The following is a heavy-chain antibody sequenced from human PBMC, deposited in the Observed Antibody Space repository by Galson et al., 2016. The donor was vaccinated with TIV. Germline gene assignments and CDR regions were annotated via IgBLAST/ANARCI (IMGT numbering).Heavy chain of an antibody. Sequence: ETLSLTCDVSGYFISNGYYWGWIRQPPGKGLEWIGSIYYSGTTYYNASLRSRVTISVDTSKNQFSLKLNSVIAADTAVYYCARHSVSDSSGWLPSLWGHGTLVAVSS. CDR2: IYYSGTT. V-gene: IGHV4-38-2*01. CDR1: GYFISNGYY. D-gene: IGHD6-19*01. J-gene: IGHJ4*01. CDR3: ARHSVSDSSGWLPSL.